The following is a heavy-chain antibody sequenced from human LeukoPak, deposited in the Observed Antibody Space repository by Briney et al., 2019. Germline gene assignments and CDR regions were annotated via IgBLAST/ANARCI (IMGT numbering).Heavy chain of an antibody. J-gene: IGHJ4*02. D-gene: IGHD6-13*01. Sequence: GGSLRLSCAASGFSFSSYWMHWVRQAPGKGLVWVSRINTDGSTTTYADSVKGRFTISRDTAKNTLYLQMNSLRAEDTAVYYCARVAGGTTFDYWGQRALVTVSS. CDR1: GFSFSSYW. CDR2: INTDGSTT. CDR3: ARVAGGTTFDY. V-gene: IGHV3-74*01.